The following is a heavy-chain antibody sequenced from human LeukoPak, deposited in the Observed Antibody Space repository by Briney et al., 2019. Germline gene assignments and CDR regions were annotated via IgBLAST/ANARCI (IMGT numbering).Heavy chain of an antibody. CDR3: VRDADWSFDY. CDR1: GFTFNSYA. CDR2: IRNDGNNK. Sequence: GGSLRLSCAASGFTFNSYAMHWVRQAPGRGLEWVAFIRNDGNNKYYADSVKGRFTISRDNSKNTLYVQMNSLRVQDTAMYFCVRDADWSFDYWGQGTLVTVSS. V-gene: IGHV3-30*02. J-gene: IGHJ4*02. D-gene: IGHD3-9*01.